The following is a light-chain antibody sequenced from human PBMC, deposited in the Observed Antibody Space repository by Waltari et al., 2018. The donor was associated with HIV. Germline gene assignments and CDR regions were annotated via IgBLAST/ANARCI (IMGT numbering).Light chain of an antibody. Sequence: QSVLTQPPSVSGAPGQRVTISCTGSSSTIGAGYDVPWYQQLPGTAPKLPIYGNSNRPSGVPDRFSGSKSGTSASLAITGLLAEDEADYYCQSYDSSLSVWVFGGGTKLTVL. V-gene: IGLV1-40*01. CDR2: GNS. CDR3: QSYDSSLSVWV. J-gene: IGLJ3*02. CDR1: SSTIGAGYD.